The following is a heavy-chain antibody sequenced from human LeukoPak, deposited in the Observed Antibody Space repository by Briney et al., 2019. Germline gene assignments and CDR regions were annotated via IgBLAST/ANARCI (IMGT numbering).Heavy chain of an antibody. CDR3: AKGQEQWLVLYFDY. CDR1: GFTFSSYG. Sequence: GGSLRLSCAVSGFTFSSYGMHWVRQAPGKGLEWVAVISYDGSNKYYADSVKGRFTISRDNSKSTLYLQMNSLRAEDTAVYYCAKGQEQWLVLYFDYWGQGTLVTVSS. V-gene: IGHV3-30*18. D-gene: IGHD6-19*01. J-gene: IGHJ4*02. CDR2: ISYDGSNK.